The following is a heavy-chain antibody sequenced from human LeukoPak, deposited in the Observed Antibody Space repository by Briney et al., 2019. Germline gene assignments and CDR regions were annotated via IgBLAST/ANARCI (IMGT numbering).Heavy chain of an antibody. D-gene: IGHD3-10*01. V-gene: IGHV4-59*01. CDR2: VSHSGST. J-gene: IGHJ4*02. Sequence: SETLSLTCTVSGGSITSYYWSWIRQPPGKGLEWIGFVSHSGSTNYNPSLKSRVTISVDTSKNQFSLKLSSVTAADTAVYYCARFPMVRGVFDYWGQGTLVTVSS. CDR3: ARFPMVRGVFDY. CDR1: GGSITSYY.